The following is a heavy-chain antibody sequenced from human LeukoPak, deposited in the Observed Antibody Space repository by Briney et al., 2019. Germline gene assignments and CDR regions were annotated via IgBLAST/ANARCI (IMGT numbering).Heavy chain of an antibody. J-gene: IGHJ3*02. CDR3: ARGGRYQLLYQDAFDI. CDR1: GYTFTGYY. D-gene: IGHD2-2*02. V-gene: IGHV1-2*02. Sequence: GASVKVSCKASGYTFTGYYMHWVRQAPGQGLEWMGWINPNSGGTNYAQKFQGRVTMTRDTSISTAYMELSRLRSDDTAVYYCARGGRYQLLYQDAFDIWGQGTMVTVSS. CDR2: INPNSGGT.